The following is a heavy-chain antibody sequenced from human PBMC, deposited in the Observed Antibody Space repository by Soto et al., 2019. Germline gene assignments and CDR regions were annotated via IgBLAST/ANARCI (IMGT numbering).Heavy chain of an antibody. CDR3: ARPMEDPNYYYYYYMDV. CDR2: IKQDGSEK. D-gene: IGHD1-1*01. Sequence: PGGSLRLSCAASGFTFSSYAMSWVRQAPGKGLEWVANIKQDGSEKYYVDSVKGRFTISRDNAKNSLYLQMNSLRAEDTAVYYCARPMEDPNYYYYYYMDVWGKGTTVTVSS. CDR1: GFTFSSYA. J-gene: IGHJ6*03. V-gene: IGHV3-7*01.